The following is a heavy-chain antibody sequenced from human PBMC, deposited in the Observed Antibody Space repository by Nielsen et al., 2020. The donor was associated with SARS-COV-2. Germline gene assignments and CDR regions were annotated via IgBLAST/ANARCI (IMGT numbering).Heavy chain of an antibody. D-gene: IGHD2/OR15-2a*01. J-gene: IGHJ6*02. CDR2: VTPFNGST. V-gene: IGHV1-45*01. CDR3: ATARDFYAALDV. Sequence: SVKVSCKASENTFTDRYVHWVRQAPGQGLEWMAWVTPFNGSTKYAQQLQDRVTVTKDRSLRTVYMELSSLKIEDTGTYYCATARDFYAALDVWGQGTAVTVSS. CDR1: ENTFTDRY.